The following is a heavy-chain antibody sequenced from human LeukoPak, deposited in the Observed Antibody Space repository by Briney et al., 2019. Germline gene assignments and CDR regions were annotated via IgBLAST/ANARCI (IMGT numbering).Heavy chain of an antibody. J-gene: IGHJ4*02. D-gene: IGHD6-19*01. CDR1: GFTFSSYG. V-gene: IGHV3-30*03. CDR2: ISYDGSNK. Sequence: GRSLRLSCAASGFTFSSYGMLWVRQAPGKGLEWVAVISYDGSNKYYADSVKGRFTISRDNSKNTLYLQMNSLRAEDTAVYYCVSGWPYYFDYWGQGTLVTVSS. CDR3: VSGWPYYFDY.